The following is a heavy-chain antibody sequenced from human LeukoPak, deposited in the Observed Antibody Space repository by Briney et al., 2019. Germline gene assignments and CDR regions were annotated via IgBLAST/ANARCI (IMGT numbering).Heavy chain of an antibody. CDR3: ARDSREYYYDSSGYYLFDY. D-gene: IGHD3-22*01. J-gene: IGHJ4*02. CDR1: GGSISGSNW. Sequence: SETLSLTCAVSGGSISGSNWWSWVRQPPGKGLEWIGEIYHSGSTNYNPSLKSRVTIAVDKSKNQFSLKLSSVTAADTAVYYCARDSREYYYDSSGYYLFDYWGQGTLVTVSS. CDR2: IYHSGST. V-gene: IGHV4-4*02.